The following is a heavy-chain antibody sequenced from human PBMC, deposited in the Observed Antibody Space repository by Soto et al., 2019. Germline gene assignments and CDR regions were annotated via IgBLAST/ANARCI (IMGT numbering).Heavy chain of an antibody. V-gene: IGHV4-31*03. CDR1: GGSISSGGYY. D-gene: IGHD4-17*01. CDR2: IYYSGST. J-gene: IGHJ5*02. CDR3: ASYGTTRLRGNRFDP. Sequence: QVQLQESGPGLVKPSQTLSLTCTVSGGSISSGGYYWSWIRQHPGKGLEWIGYIYYSGSTYYNPSVKSRVTASVDTSKTQFPLKLSSVTTEDTALYNSASYGTTRLRGNRFDPWGQGTLVTVFS.